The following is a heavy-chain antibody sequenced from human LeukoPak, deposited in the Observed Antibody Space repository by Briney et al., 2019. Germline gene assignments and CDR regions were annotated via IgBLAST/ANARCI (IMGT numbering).Heavy chain of an antibody. CDR2: INPNSGGT. V-gene: IGHV1-2*02. D-gene: IGHD4-17*01. Sequence: ASVKVSCKASGYTFTRYYMHWVRQAPGQGLEWMGWINPNSGGTNYAQKFQGRVTMTRDTSISTAYMELSRLRSDGTAVYYCARGDFYGYYYYYYMDVWGKGTTVTVSS. CDR3: ARGDFYGYYYYYYMDV. CDR1: GYTFTRYY. J-gene: IGHJ6*03.